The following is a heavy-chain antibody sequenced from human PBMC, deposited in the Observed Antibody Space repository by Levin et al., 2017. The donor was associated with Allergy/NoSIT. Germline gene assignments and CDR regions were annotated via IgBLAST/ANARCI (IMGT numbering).Heavy chain of an antibody. CDR1: GFTFGDNA. CDR3: TRFVPYFDY. CDR2: IRSKAYGGTT. Sequence: GESLKISCPASGFTFGDNAMSWVRQAPGKGLEWVGFIRSKAYGGTTEYAASVKGRFTISRDDSKSIAYLQMNSLETEDTAVYYCTRFVPYFDYWGQGTLVTVSS. D-gene: IGHD6-6*01. V-gene: IGHV3-49*04. J-gene: IGHJ4*02.